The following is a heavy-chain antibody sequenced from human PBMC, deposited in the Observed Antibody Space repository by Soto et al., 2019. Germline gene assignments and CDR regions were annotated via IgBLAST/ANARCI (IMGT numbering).Heavy chain of an antibody. V-gene: IGHV4-59*01. Sequence: QVQLQESGPGLVKSSETLSLTCRVSGGSISNYFWSWIRQPPGKGLEWIGYIFNSGSTIYRPSLKSRVTLTLDTSKNQFSLRLGSVTVADTAIYYCARGPETYYMDVWGKGTTVTVSS. CDR1: GGSISNYF. J-gene: IGHJ6*03. CDR2: IFNSGST. CDR3: ARGPETYYMDV.